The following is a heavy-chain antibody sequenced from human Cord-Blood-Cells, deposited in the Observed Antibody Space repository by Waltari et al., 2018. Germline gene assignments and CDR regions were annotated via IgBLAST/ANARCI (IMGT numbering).Heavy chain of an antibody. D-gene: IGHD2-8*01. V-gene: IGHV1-3*01. Sequence: QVQLVQSGAEVKNPGAPVKVSCKASGYTFTSYAMHWLRQAPGQRLEWMGWINAGNGNTKYSQKFQGRVTITRDTSASTAYMELSSLRSEDTAVYYCARAGRGYCTNGVCYDYWGQGTLVTVSS. J-gene: IGHJ4*02. CDR3: ARAGRGYCTNGVCYDY. CDR2: INAGNGNT. CDR1: GYTFTSYA.